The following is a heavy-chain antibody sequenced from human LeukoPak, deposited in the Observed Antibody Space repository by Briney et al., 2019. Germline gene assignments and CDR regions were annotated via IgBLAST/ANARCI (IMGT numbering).Heavy chain of an antibody. V-gene: IGHV3-30*04. CDR1: GFTFSSYA. Sequence: GGSLRLSCAASGFTFSSYAMHWVRQAPGKGLEWVAVISYDGSNKYYADSVKGRFTISRDNSKNTLYLQMNSLRAEDTAVYYCARNRHYYDSSGYFNYWGQGTLVTVSS. CDR2: ISYDGSNK. J-gene: IGHJ4*02. D-gene: IGHD3-22*01. CDR3: ARNRHYYDSSGYFNY.